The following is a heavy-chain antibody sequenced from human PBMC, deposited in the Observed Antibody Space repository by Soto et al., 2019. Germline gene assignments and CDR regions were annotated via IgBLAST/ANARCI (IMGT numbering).Heavy chain of an antibody. J-gene: IGHJ4*02. Sequence: SETLSLTCTVSGGSISSSTYYWGWIRQSPGKGLEWIGSIYYSGSTYYNPSLKSRVTISVDRSKNQFSLKLSSVTAADTAVYYCAAGGGLPRYYWGQGTLVTVSS. CDR3: AAGGGLPRYY. V-gene: IGHV4-39*07. CDR1: GGSISSSTYY. CDR2: IYYSGST. D-gene: IGHD5-12*01.